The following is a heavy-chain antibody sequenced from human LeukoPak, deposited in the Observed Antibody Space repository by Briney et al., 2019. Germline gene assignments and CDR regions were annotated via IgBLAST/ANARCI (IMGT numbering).Heavy chain of an antibody. V-gene: IGHV3-7*01. CDR3: ARGKGVDY. CDR2: IKQDGSEK. Sequence: PGGSLRLSCAASGFTFSNFWMNWVRQAPGKGLEWVANIKQDGSEKYYVDSVKGRFTISRDNAKNSLYLQMNSLRAEDSAMYYCARGKGVDYWGQGTLVTVSS. J-gene: IGHJ4*02. CDR1: GFTFSNFW.